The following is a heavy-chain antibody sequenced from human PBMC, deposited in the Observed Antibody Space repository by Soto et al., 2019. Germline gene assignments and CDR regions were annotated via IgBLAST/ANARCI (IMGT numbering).Heavy chain of an antibody. CDR1: GYTFTSYG. CDR2: SSAYNGNT. J-gene: IGHJ5*02. Sequence: QVQLVQTGAEVKKPGASVKVSCKASGYTFTSYGISWVRQAPGQGLEWMGWSSAYNGNTNYARKLQGRVTMTTDPSTSTACLELRSVRSDDTAVYCCAGKLSSDLLTGYYSWFDPWGQGTLVTVSS. V-gene: IGHV1-18*01. D-gene: IGHD3-9*01. CDR3: AGKLSSDLLTGYYSWFDP.